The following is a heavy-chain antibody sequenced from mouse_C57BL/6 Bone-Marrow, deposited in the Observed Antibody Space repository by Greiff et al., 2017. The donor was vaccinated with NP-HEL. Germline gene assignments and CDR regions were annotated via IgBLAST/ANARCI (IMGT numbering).Heavy chain of an antibody. V-gene: IGHV1-59*01. D-gene: IGHD2-5*01. CDR2: IDPSDSYT. CDR1: GYTFTSYW. Sequence: QVQLQQPGAELVRPGTSVKLSCKASGYTFTSYWMHWVKQRPGQGLEWIGVIDPSDSYTNYHQKFKGKATLTVDTSSSTAYMQLSSLTSEDSAVYYCASSAYYSNYDYAMDYWGQGTSVTVSS. J-gene: IGHJ4*01. CDR3: ASSAYYSNYDYAMDY.